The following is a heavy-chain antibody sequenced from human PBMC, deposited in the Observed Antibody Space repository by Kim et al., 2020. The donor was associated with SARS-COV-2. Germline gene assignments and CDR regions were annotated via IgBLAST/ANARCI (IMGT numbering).Heavy chain of an antibody. J-gene: IGHJ6*02. Sequence: GGSLRLSCAASGFTFSSYSMNWVRQAPGKGLEWVSYISSSSSTIYYADSVKGRFTISRDNAKNSLYLQMNSLRDEDTAVYYCARGSVPSGMKGVYYYYYYGMDVWGQGTTVTVSS. CDR3: ARGSVPSGMKGVYYYYYYGMDV. CDR2: ISSSSSTI. CDR1: GFTFSSYS. V-gene: IGHV3-48*02. D-gene: IGHD3-10*01.